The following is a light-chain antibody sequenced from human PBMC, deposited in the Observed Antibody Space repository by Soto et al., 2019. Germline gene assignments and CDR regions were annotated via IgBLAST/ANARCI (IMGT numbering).Light chain of an antibody. CDR1: QDINNY. CDR3: QQYDNLPLT. CDR2: DAS. J-gene: IGKJ4*01. V-gene: IGKV1-33*01. Sequence: DIQMTQSPSSLSASVGDRVTVTCQASQDINNYLNWYQQKPGKAPKLLIYDASNLETGVPSRFSRSGSGTDFTFTISSLQPEDIATYYCQQYDNLPLTFGGGTKVEIK.